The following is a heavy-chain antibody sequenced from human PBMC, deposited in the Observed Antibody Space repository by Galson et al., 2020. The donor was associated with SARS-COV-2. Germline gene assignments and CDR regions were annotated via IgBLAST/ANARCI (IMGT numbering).Heavy chain of an antibody. CDR2: ISYDGSNK. CDR1: GFTFSSYA. V-gene: IGHV3-30*04. CDR3: ASAYSGSDVGYFDY. D-gene: IGHD1-26*01. J-gene: IGHJ4*02. Sequence: GESLKISCAASGFTFSSYAMHWVRQAPGKGLEWVAVISYDGSNKYYADSVKGRFTISRDNSKNTLYLQMNSLRAEDTAVYYCASAYSGSDVGYFDYWGQGTLVTVSS.